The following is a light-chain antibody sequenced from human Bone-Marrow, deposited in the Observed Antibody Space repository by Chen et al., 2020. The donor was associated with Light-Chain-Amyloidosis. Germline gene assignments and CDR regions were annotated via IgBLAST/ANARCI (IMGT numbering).Light chain of an antibody. CDR1: SGSNATNY. Sequence: NFMLTQPHSVSESPGKTVIISCTRSSGSNATNYVQWYQQRPGSSPPTVIYEDDQRPSGVPARFSGSIDRSSNSASLTISGLKTEDEADYYCQSYQGSSQGVFGGGTKLTVL. J-gene: IGLJ3*02. CDR3: QSYQGSSQGV. V-gene: IGLV6-57*01. CDR2: EDD.